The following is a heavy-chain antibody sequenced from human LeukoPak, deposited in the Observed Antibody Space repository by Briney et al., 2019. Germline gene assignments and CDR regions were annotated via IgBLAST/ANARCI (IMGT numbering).Heavy chain of an antibody. D-gene: IGHD1-20*01. V-gene: IGHV3-30*04. CDR1: GFSFSSYD. J-gene: IGHJ4*02. Sequence: PGGSLRLSCAASGFSFSSYDFHWVRQAPGKGLEWVAVISVDGSITLYAESVKGRFNISRDNSKNTLYLQMNSLRTEDTAVYYCARDQITGIPGYLDYWGQGTLVTVSS. CDR3: ARDQITGIPGYLDY. CDR2: ISVDGSIT.